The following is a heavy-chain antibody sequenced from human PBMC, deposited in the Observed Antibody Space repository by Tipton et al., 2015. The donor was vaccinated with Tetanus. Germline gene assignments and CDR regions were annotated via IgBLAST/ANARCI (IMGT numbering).Heavy chain of an antibody. J-gene: IGHJ4*02. CDR2: ISGSGVRNT. CDR3: ARGFDYASGWNFDC. D-gene: IGHD6-19*01. CDR1: GFTFANYA. Sequence: SLRLSCAASGFTFANYAMTWVRQAPGKGLEWVSTISGSGVRNTFYPDSVRGRFTISRDDSKNTVFLQMNSLRAGDTAVYFCARGFDYASGWNFDCWGQGPLVTVSS. V-gene: IGHV3-23*01.